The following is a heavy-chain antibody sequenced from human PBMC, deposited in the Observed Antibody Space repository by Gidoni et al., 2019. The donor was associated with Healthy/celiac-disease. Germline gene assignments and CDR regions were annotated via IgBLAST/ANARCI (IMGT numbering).Heavy chain of an antibody. CDR3: ARIPKYDSSPNDAFDI. V-gene: IGHV3-11*01. CDR1: GFTFSDYY. D-gene: IGHD3-3*01. CDR2: ISSSCSTI. Sequence: QVQLVESGGGLVKPGGSLRLSCAASGFTFSDYYMSWIRQAPGKGLEWVSYISSSCSTIYYADSVKGRFTISRDNAKNSLYLQMNSLRAEDTAVYYCARIPKYDSSPNDAFDIWGQGTMVTVSS. J-gene: IGHJ3*02.